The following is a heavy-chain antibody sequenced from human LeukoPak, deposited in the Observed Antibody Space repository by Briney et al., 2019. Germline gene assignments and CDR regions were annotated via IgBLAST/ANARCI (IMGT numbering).Heavy chain of an antibody. CDR1: GASISTYY. J-gene: IGHJ4*02. CDR2: IYYSGST. V-gene: IGHV4-59*01. CDR3: VRANYFDY. Sequence: SETLSRTCTVSGASISTYYWTWMRQPPGKGLEWIGDIYYSGSTNYNPSLESRVTISIDTSKNRFYLRLNSVTAADTAVYFCVRANYFDYWGQGTLVTVSP.